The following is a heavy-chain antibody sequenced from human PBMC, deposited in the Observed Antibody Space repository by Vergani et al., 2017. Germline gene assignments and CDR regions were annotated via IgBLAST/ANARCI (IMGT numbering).Heavy chain of an antibody. CDR3: ARGASGDYVSSFDY. CDR1: GFTLSSYA. D-gene: IGHD4-17*01. J-gene: IGHJ4*02. Sequence: QVQLVESGGGVVQPGRSLRLSCAASGFTLSSYAMHCVRQAPGKGLEWVAVISYDGSNKYYADSVKGRFTISRDNSKNTLYLQMNSLRAEDTAVYYCARGASGDYVSSFDYWGQGTLVTVSS. V-gene: IGHV3-30-3*01. CDR2: ISYDGSNK.